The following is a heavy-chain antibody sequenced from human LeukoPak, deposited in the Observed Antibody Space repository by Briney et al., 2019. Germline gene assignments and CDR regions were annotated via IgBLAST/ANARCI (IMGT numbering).Heavy chain of an antibody. J-gene: IGHJ6*02. Sequence: PSETLSLTCTVSGGSISRYYWSWIRQPPGKGLEWIGDIYYSGSTNYNPSLKSRVTISVNCFKKQFSLKLRSVTVAVTAVYYCARYGSRSYSFGMDVWGQGTTVTVSS. CDR1: GGSISRYY. V-gene: IGHV4-59*08. CDR2: IYYSGST. CDR3: ARYGSRSYSFGMDV. D-gene: IGHD3-10*01.